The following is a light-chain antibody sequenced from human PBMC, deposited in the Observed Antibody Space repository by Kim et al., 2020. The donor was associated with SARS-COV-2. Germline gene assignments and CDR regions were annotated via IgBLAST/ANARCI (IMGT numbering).Light chain of an antibody. CDR2: GAS. CDR3: QQSYNTRYT. Sequence: SASVGDRVTITCRASQNINNYLNWYQHKPGKAPKVLIYGASNLQSGVPSRISGSGSGTEFTLTIGSLQPDDSATYYCQQSYNTRYTFGQGTKLEI. J-gene: IGKJ2*01. CDR1: QNINNY. V-gene: IGKV1-39*01.